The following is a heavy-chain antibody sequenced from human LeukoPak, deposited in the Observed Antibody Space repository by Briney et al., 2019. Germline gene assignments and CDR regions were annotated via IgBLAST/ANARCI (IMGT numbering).Heavy chain of an antibody. D-gene: IGHD3-22*01. J-gene: IGHJ4*02. CDR3: AKDSIVVVRIFDY. CDR1: GFTFSSYA. V-gene: IGHV3-23*01. CDR2: ISGSGGST. Sequence: GGSLRFYCAASGFTFSSYAMSRVRQAPGKGLEWVSAISGSGGSTYDADSVKGRFTISRDNSKNTLYLQMNSLRAEDTAVYYCAKDSIVVVRIFDYWGQGTLVTVSS.